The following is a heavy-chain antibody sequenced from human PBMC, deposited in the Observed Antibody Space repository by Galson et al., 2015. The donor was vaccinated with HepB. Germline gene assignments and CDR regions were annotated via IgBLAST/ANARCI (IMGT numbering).Heavy chain of an antibody. CDR2: IWYDGSNK. CDR1: GFTFSRYG. J-gene: IGHJ3*02. V-gene: IGHV3-33*01. Sequence: SLRLSCAASGFTFSRYGMHWVRQAPGKGLEWVAVIWYDGSNKYYADSVKGRFTISSDNSKNTLYLQMDSLRAEDTAVYYCARETSDAFDIWGQGTMVTVSS. CDR3: ARETSDAFDI.